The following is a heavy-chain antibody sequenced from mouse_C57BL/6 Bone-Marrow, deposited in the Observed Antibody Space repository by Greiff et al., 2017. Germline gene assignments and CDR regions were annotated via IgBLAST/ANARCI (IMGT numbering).Heavy chain of an antibody. V-gene: IGHV1-22*01. CDR3: ARYSTVVAKDWYFDV. J-gene: IGHJ1*03. CDR1: GYTFTDYN. Sequence: EVKLQQSGPELVKPGASVKMSCKASGYTFTDYNMHWVKQSHGKSLEWIGYINPNNGGTSYNQKFKGKATLTVNKSSSTAYMELRSLTSEDSAVYYCARYSTVVAKDWYFDVWGTGTTVTVSS. CDR2: INPNNGGT. D-gene: IGHD1-1*01.